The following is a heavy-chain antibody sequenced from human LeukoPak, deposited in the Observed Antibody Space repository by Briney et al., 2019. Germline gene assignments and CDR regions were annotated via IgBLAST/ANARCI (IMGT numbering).Heavy chain of an antibody. CDR1: GFTFSSYG. CDR3: AKGISFYYYYYMDV. V-gene: IGHV3-33*06. J-gene: IGHJ6*03. CDR2: IWYDGSNK. Sequence: GGSLKLSCAASGFTFSSYGMHGVRQAPGKGLEWVAVIWYDGSNKYYADSVKGRFTISRDNSKNTLYLQMNSLRAEDTAVYYCAKGISFYYYYYMDVWGKGTTVTVSS.